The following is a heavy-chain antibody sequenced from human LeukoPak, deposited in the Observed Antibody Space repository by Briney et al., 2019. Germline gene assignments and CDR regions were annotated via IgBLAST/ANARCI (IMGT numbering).Heavy chain of an antibody. V-gene: IGHV4-59*01. CDR2: IYYSGST. CDR1: GGSISSYY. Sequence: NPSETLSLTCTVSGGSISSYYWSWIRQPPGKGLEWIGYIYYSGSTDYNPSLKSRVTISVDTSKNQFSLKLSSVTAADTAVYYCARDVLSDAFDIWGQGTMVTVSS. J-gene: IGHJ3*02. D-gene: IGHD2-2*01. CDR3: ARDVLSDAFDI.